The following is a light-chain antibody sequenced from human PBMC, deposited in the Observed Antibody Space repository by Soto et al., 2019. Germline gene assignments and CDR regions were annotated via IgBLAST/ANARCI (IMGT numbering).Light chain of an antibody. CDR1: RTNIGSYS. Sequence: QLVLTQPPSASGTPGQRVTISCSGSRTNIGSYSVNWYQHLPGTAPKVLIYINNHRPSGVPDRFSGSKSGTSASLAISGLQSEDEADYFCAAWDGSVNGPVFGGGTKLTVL. V-gene: IGLV1-44*01. J-gene: IGLJ3*02. CDR3: AAWDGSVNGPV. CDR2: INN.